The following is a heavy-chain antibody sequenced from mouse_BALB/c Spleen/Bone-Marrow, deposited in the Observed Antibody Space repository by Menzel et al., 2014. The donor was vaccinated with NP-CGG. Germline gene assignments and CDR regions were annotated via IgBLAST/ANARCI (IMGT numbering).Heavy chain of an antibody. CDR1: GFTFSNYG. D-gene: IGHD2-4*01. CDR2: ISGGGSYT. CDR3: ARHAYYDQTEVSFVY. J-gene: IGHJ3*01. V-gene: IGHV5-9-2*01. Sequence: GGGLVKSGGSLKLSCAASGFTFSNYGMSWVRQTPEKRLEWVATISGGGSYTFYSDSVKGRFTISRDNAKNNLYLQLSSLRSEDTALYYCARHAYYDQTEVSFVYWGQGTLVTVSA.